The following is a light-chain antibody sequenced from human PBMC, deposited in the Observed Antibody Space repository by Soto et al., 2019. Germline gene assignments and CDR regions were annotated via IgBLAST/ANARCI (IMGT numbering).Light chain of an antibody. J-gene: IGKJ2*01. CDR2: GAF. CDR1: QSVTTN. CDR3: QQYHSWPHT. Sequence: ETVLTQSPATLSVSPGERANFSCKASQSVTTNLAWYQQKPGQVPRLLIYGAFTRATGIPARFSGSGSGTEFTLSISSLQSEDFAIYHCQQYHSWPHTFGQGSKVDIK. V-gene: IGKV3-15*01.